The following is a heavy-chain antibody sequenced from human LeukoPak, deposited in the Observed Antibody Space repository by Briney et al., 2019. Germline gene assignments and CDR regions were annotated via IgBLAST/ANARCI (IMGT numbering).Heavy chain of an antibody. CDR3: ANGGYYYDSSGYFDY. J-gene: IGHJ4*02. V-gene: IGHV3-23*01. Sequence: GGSLRLSCAASGFTFSSYGMSWVRQAPGKGLEWVSAISGSGGSTYYADFVKGRFTISRDNSKNTLYLQMNSLRAEDTALYYCANGGYYYDSSGYFDYWGQGTLVTVSS. CDR2: ISGSGGST. D-gene: IGHD3-22*01. CDR1: GFTFSSYG.